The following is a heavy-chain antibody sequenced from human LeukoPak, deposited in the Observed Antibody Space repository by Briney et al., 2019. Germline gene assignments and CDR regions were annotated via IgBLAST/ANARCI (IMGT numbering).Heavy chain of an antibody. CDR2: IYHSGST. V-gene: IGHV4-4*02. CDR3: AREKCSSTNCPTRSSYYYYGMDV. Sequence: SGTLSLTCAVSGGSISSSNWWSWVRQPPGKGLEWIGEIYHSGSTNYNPSLKSRVTISVDKSKNQFSLKLSSVTAADTAVYYCAREKCSSTNCPTRSSYYYYGMDVWGQGTTVTVSS. D-gene: IGHD2-2*01. CDR1: GGSISSSNW. J-gene: IGHJ6*02.